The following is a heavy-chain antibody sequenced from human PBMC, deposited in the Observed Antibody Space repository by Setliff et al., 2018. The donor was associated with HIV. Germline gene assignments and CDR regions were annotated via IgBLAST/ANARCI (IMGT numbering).Heavy chain of an antibody. Sequence: PGGSLRLSCAVSGFTFNGYSMNWVRQAPGKGLEWVSSISSSGSYIYYADSVKGRFAISRDNAKNSIHLQMNSLRAEDTAVYYCARDDSNYRQHGMDVWGQGTTVTVSS. J-gene: IGHJ6*02. CDR3: ARDDSNYRQHGMDV. D-gene: IGHD4-4*01. CDR1: GFTFNGYS. CDR2: ISSSGSYI. V-gene: IGHV3-21*06.